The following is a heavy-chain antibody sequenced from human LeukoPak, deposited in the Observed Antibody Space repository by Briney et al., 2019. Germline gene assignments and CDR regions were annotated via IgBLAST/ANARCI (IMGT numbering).Heavy chain of an antibody. CDR3: ARPYGDYSDYFFDY. D-gene: IGHD4-17*01. J-gene: IGHJ4*02. CDR1: GYTFTGHY. CDR2: ISPNGGGK. Sequence: GASVKVSCKASGYTFTGHYMHWVRQAPGQGVEWVGWISPNGGGKIYAQKFQDRVTMTRDTSISTAYMELSRMTSDDTALYFCARPYGDYSDYFFDYWGQGTLVTVSS. V-gene: IGHV1-2*02.